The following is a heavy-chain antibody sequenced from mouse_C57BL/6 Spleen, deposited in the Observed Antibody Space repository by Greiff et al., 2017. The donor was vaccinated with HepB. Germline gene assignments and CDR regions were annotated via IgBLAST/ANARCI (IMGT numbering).Heavy chain of an antibody. CDR2: IHPNSGST. V-gene: IGHV1-64*01. Sequence: QVQLQQPGAELVKPGASVKLSCKASGYTFTSYWMHWVKQRPGQGLEWIGMIHPNSGSTNYNEKFKSKATLTVDKSSSTAYMQLSSLTSEDSAVYYWARRDYDYDGSRFAYWGQGTLVTVSA. CDR3: ARRDYDYDGSRFAY. D-gene: IGHD2-4*01. CDR1: GYTFTSYW. J-gene: IGHJ3*01.